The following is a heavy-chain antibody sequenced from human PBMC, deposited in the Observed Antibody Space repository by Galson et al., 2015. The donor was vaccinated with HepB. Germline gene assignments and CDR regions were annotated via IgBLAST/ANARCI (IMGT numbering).Heavy chain of an antibody. Sequence: SLRLSCAASGFTFSDYYMSWIRQAPGKGLEWVSYISSSGSTIYYADSVKGRFTISRDNAKNSLYLQMNSLRAEDTAVYYCARDQSHYYGSGSFHYFDYWGQGTLVTVSS. CDR2: ISSSGSTI. D-gene: IGHD3-10*01. CDR3: ARDQSHYYGSGSFHYFDY. V-gene: IGHV3-11*01. CDR1: GFTFSDYY. J-gene: IGHJ4*02.